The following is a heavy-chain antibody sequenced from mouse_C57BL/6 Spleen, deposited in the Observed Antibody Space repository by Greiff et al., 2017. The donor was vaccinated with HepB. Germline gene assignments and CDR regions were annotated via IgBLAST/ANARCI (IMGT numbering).Heavy chain of an antibody. CDR2: IDPSDSET. Sequence: VQLQQSGAELVRPGSSVKLSCTASGYTFTSYWMHWVKQSPIQGLEWIDNIDPSDSETHYHQKFKDKATLTVDKSSSTVYMQLSSLTSEDSAVYYCARWDTLGYFDYWGQGTTLTVSS. CDR3: ARWDTLGYFDY. CDR1: GYTFTSYW. D-gene: IGHD3-3*01. J-gene: IGHJ2*01. V-gene: IGHV1-52*01.